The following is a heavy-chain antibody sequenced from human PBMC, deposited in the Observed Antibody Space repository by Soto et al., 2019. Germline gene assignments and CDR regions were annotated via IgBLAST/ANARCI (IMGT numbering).Heavy chain of an antibody. CDR2: ISYDGSNK. V-gene: IGHV3-30-3*01. J-gene: IGHJ6*02. Sequence: GGSLRLSCAASGFTFSSYAMHWVRQAPGKGLEWVAVISYDGSNKYYTDSVKGRFTISRDNSKNTLYLQMNSLRAEDTAVYYCARDPSEPENYDFWSGYLDVWGQGTTVTVYS. CDR1: GFTFSSYA. D-gene: IGHD3-3*01. CDR3: ARDPSEPENYDFWSGYLDV.